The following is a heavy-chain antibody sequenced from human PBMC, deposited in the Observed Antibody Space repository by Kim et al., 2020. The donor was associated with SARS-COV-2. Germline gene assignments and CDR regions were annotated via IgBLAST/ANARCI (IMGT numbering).Heavy chain of an antibody. V-gene: IGHV3-53*04. Sequence: GGSLRLSCAASGFTVSSNYMSWVRQAPGKGLEWVSVIYSGGSTYYADSVNGRFTISRHISKNTLYLQMNSLRAEDTAVYYCAAGVRILDFDYWGQGTLVTVSS. CDR3: AAGVRILDFDY. CDR2: IYSGGST. CDR1: GFTVSSNY. J-gene: IGHJ4*02. D-gene: IGHD2-15*01.